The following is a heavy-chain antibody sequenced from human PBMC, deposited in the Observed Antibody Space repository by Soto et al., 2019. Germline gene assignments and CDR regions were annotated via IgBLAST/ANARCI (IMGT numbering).Heavy chain of an antibody. CDR2: ISWNSGSI. J-gene: IGHJ3*02. Sequence: LRLSCAASGFTFDDYAMHWVRQAPGKGLEWVSGISWNSGSIGYADSVKGRFTISRDNAKNSLYLQMNSLRAEDTALYYCAKDYCSGGSCYNAFDIWGQGTMVTVSS. D-gene: IGHD2-15*01. V-gene: IGHV3-9*01. CDR3: AKDYCSGGSCYNAFDI. CDR1: GFTFDDYA.